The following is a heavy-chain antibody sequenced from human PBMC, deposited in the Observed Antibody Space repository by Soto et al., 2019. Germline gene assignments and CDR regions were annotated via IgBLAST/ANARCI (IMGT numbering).Heavy chain of an antibody. J-gene: IGHJ4*02. CDR1: GDSMTTVGYY. CDR3: TRGDY. V-gene: IGHV4-31*03. CDR2: ISYSGSS. Sequence: QVQLQESGPGLVKPSQTLSLTCTVSGDSMTTVGYYWTWIRQHPGQGLEWIGFISYSGSSYYSSSLKGRVAISADSSKHQCSLKLNSVTAADTAVYYCTRGDYWGQGTLGTVSS.